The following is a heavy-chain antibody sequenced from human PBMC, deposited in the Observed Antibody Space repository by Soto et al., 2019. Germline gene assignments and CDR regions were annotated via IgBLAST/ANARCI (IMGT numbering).Heavy chain of an antibody. Sequence: GGSLRLSCAASGFTFSTYGMHWVRQAPGKGLEWVAVISYDGSNKYYADSVKGRFTISRDNSNKRLYLQMDSLRPEDTAVYYCARDYYRFNSGYGFSMDVWGQGTTVTVSS. CDR3: ARDYYRFNSGYGFSMDV. V-gene: IGHV3-30*03. D-gene: IGHD5-12*01. J-gene: IGHJ6*02. CDR2: ISYDGSNK. CDR1: GFTFSTYG.